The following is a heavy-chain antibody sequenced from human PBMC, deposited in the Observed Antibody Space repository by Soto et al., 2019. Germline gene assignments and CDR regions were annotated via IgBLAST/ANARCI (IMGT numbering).Heavy chain of an antibody. CDR1: GLNFGRGG. J-gene: IGHJ4*02. Sequence: GVPMRLSCVASGLNFGRGGIRWVRQVPGKGLEWVALIRYDGRNEYYADSVKGRFTISRDNSQKTLFLQMNSLRAEDTAVYHCARDVAPPGVIDYWGQGALVTVSS. CDR2: IRYDGRNE. CDR3: ARDVAPPGVIDY. D-gene: IGHD2-8*01. V-gene: IGHV3-30*02.